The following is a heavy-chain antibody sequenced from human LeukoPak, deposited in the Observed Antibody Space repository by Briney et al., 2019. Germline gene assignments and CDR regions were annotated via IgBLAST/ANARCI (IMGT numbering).Heavy chain of an antibody. CDR2: IYTSGST. V-gene: IGHV4-61*02. Sequence: SETLSLTCTVSGGSISSGSYYWSWIRQPAGKGLEWIGRIYTSGSTNYNPSLKSRVTVSVDTSKNQFSLELNSVTAADTAVYYCARVPPAAYWYFDLWGRGTLVTVSS. CDR1: GGSISSGSYY. CDR3: ARVPPAAYWYFDL. J-gene: IGHJ2*01.